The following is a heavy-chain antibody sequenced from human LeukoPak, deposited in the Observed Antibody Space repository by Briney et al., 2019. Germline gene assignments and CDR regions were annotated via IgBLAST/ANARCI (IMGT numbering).Heavy chain of an antibody. CDR2: IYSGGST. D-gene: IGHD5-18*01. J-gene: IGHJ6*02. Sequence: GGSLSLSCAASGFTVSSNYMSWVRQAPGKGLEWVSVIYSGGSTYYADSVKGRFTISRDNSKNTLYLQMNSLRAEDTAVYYCARDGTREYSYGYPYYYYGMDVWGQGTTVTVSS. V-gene: IGHV3-53*01. CDR3: ARDGTREYSYGYPYYYYGMDV. CDR1: GFTVSSNY.